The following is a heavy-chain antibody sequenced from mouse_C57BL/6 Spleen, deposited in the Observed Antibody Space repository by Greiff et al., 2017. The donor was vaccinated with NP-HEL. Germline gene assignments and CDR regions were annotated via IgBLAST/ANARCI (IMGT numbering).Heavy chain of an antibody. CDR2: IDPETGGT. J-gene: IGHJ2*01. D-gene: IGHD1-1*01. CDR3: TSVPDY. Sequence: QVQLQQSGAELVRPGASVTLSCKASGYTFTDYEMHWVKQTPVHGLEWIGAIDPETGGTAYNQKFKGKAILTADKSSSTAYMALRSLTSEDSAVYYCTSVPDYWGQGTTLTVSS. V-gene: IGHV1-15*01. CDR1: GYTFTDYE.